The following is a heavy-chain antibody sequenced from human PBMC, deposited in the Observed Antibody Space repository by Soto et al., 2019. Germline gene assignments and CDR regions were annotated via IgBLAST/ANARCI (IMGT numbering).Heavy chain of an antibody. CDR3: AKTASMTIRDGFDH. V-gene: IGHV3-23*01. CDR2: ISGSGSNP. D-gene: IGHD4-17*01. J-gene: IGHJ4*02. CDR1: GFTFSSYA. Sequence: EVQVLESGGGLVQPGGSLRLSCAASGFTFSSYAMRWVRQAPGQGLEWVSAISGSGSNPYYADSVKGRFTISRDNSKNTLYLQMHRLSAEDTALYYCAKTASMTIRDGFDHWGQGTLVTVSS.